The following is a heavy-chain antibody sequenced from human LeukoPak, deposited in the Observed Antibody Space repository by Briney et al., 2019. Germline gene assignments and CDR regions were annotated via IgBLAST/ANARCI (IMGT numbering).Heavy chain of an antibody. CDR1: GFTFSSYA. CDR2: ISGSGGST. D-gene: IGHD3-22*01. CDR3: AKDPPPSPSIAPYYFDY. V-gene: IGHV3-23*01. J-gene: IGHJ4*02. Sequence: GESLRLSCAASGFTFSSYAMSWVRQAPGKGLEWVSAISGSGGSTYYADSVKGRFTISRDNSKNTLYLQMNSLRAEDTAVYYCAKDPPPSPSIAPYYFDYWGQGTLVTVSS.